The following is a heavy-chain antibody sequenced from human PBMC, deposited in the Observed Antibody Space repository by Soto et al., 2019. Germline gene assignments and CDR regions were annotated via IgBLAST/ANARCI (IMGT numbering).Heavy chain of an antibody. CDR3: ARQRPTDGRWEFANYYGMDV. J-gene: IGHJ6*02. Sequence: SETLSLTCAVYGGSFSAYYWSWVRQPPGKGLEWIGEIIHSESTKYNPSLKSRVTISVDASKNQFSLKLSSVTAADTAVYYCARQRPTDGRWEFANYYGMDVWGQGTPVTVS. CDR1: GGSFSAYY. D-gene: IGHD1-26*01. V-gene: IGHV4-34*12. CDR2: IIHSEST.